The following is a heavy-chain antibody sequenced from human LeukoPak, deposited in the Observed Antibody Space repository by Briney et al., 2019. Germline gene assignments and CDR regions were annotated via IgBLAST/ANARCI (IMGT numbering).Heavy chain of an antibody. CDR3: ARDSSGSCDY. Sequence: GGSLRLSCAASGFTFSSYAMHWARQAPGKGLEWVAIIWYEGSKNYYGDSVKGRFTISRDNSKNTLYLQMNSLRAEDTAVYYCARDSSGSCDYWGHDRLGPVSS. CDR1: GFTFSSYA. J-gene: IGHJ4*01. D-gene: IGHD1-26*01. CDR2: IWYEGSKN. V-gene: IGHV3-33*01.